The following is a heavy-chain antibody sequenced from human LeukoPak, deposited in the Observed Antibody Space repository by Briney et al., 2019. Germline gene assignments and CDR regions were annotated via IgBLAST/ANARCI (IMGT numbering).Heavy chain of an antibody. J-gene: IGHJ3*02. CDR1: GGSFSGYY. D-gene: IGHD2-15*01. Sequence: SETLSLTCAVYGGSFSGYYWSWIRQPPGKGLEWIGEINHSGSTNYNPSLKSRVTISVDTSKNQFSLKLSSVTAADTAVYYCARFQQPLLLLDDAFDIWGQGTMVTVSS. CDR2: INHSGST. V-gene: IGHV4-34*01. CDR3: ARFQQPLLLLDDAFDI.